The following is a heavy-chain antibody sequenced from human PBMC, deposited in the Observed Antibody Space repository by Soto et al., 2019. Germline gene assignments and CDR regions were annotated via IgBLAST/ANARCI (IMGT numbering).Heavy chain of an antibody. V-gene: IGHV1-18*01. CDR3: ARVHDYDCWSGSPNWFDP. J-gene: IGHJ5*02. D-gene: IGHD3-3*01. CDR2: ISAYNGNT. Sequence: ASVKVSCKASGYTFTSYGISWVRQAPGQGLEWMGWISAYNGNTNYAQKLQGRVTMTTDTSTSTAYMELRSLRSDDTAVYYCARVHDYDCWSGSPNWFDPWGQGTLVTVSS. CDR1: GYTFTSYG.